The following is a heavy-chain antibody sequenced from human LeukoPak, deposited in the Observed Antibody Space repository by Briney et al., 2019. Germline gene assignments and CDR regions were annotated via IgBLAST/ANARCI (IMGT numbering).Heavy chain of an antibody. J-gene: IGHJ4*02. Sequence: GGSLRLSCAASGFTFSNHWINWVRQAPGKGLEWVANIKGDGSEKWYLDPVKGRFTTSRDNAKTSAYLQMDSLRGEDTAVYYCVAIAGDYWGQGILVSVSS. CDR2: IKGDGSEK. V-gene: IGHV3-7*01. D-gene: IGHD2-21*01. CDR1: GFTFSNHW. CDR3: VAIAGDY.